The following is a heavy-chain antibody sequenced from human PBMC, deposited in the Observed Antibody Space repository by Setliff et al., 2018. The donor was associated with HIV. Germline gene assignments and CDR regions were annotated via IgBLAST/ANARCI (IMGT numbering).Heavy chain of an antibody. CDR2: INSYGSST. CDR3: ARKGD. Sequence: GGSLRLSCAASGFTFSSYAMNWVRQAPGKGLEWVSYINSYGSSTYNADSVKGRFTISRDNAKNSLYLQMNSLRAEDTAVYYCARKGDWGQGTLVTVSS. CDR1: GFTFSSYA. J-gene: IGHJ4*02. V-gene: IGHV3-48*03.